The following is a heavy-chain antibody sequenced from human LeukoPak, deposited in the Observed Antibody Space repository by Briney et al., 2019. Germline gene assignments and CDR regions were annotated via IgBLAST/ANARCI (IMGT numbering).Heavy chain of an antibody. CDR1: GFTFSSYS. CDR2: ISSSSSTI. J-gene: IGHJ4*02. CDR3: ARDAYRSGGSCYVY. Sequence: GGSLRLSCAASGFTFSSYSMNWVRQAPGKGLEWVSYISSSSSTIYYADSVKGRFTISRDNAKNSLYLHMNSLRAEDTAVYYCARDAYRSGGSCYVYWGQGTLVTVSS. V-gene: IGHV3-48*04. D-gene: IGHD2-15*01.